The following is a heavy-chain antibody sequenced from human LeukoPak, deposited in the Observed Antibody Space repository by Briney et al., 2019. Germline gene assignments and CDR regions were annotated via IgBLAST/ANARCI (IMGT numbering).Heavy chain of an antibody. D-gene: IGHD6-13*01. CDR3: ARARGSSWF. CDR1: GFTFSNAW. J-gene: IGHJ4*02. V-gene: IGHV3-74*01. Sequence: GGSLRLSCAASGFTFSNAWMSWVRQAPGKGLEWVGRINTDGSSTSYADSVKGRFTISRDNAKNTLYLQMNSLRAEDTAVYYCARARGSSWFWGQGTLVTVSS. CDR2: INTDGSST.